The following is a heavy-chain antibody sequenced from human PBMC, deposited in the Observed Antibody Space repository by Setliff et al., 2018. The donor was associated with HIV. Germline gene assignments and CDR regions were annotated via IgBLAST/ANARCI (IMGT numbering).Heavy chain of an antibody. CDR1: GGSISSYY. D-gene: IGHD5-12*01. CDR3: ARQMPIPGIAITPVDY. J-gene: IGHJ4*02. V-gene: IGHV4-59*08. Sequence: SETLSLTCTVSGGSISSYYWSWIRQPPGKGLEWIGYIYYSGSTNYNPSLKSRLTISVDTSKSQFSLTLTSVTAADTAVYYCARQMPIPGIAITPVDYWGQGALVTVSS. CDR2: IYYSGST.